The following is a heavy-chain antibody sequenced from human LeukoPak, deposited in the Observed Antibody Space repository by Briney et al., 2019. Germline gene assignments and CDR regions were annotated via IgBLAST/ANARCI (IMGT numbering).Heavy chain of an antibody. Sequence: ASVKVSCKASGYTFTGYYMHWVRQAPGQGLEWMGWINPNSGGTKYAQKFQGRVTMTRDTSISTAYMELSSLRSEDTAVYYCARDYSSGWYDWFDPWGQGTLVTVSS. CDR3: ARDYSSGWYDWFDP. CDR1: GYTFTGYY. D-gene: IGHD6-19*01. J-gene: IGHJ5*02. V-gene: IGHV1-2*02. CDR2: INPNSGGT.